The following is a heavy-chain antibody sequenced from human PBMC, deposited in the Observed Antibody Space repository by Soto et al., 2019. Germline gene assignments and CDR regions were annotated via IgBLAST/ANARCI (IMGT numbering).Heavy chain of an antibody. D-gene: IGHD2-15*01. Sequence: GSLRLSCAASGFTFSSYAMSWARQAPGKGLEWVSVISTSGDSTYYVDSVKGRFTISRDNSKNTLYLQMNSLRAEDTAVYYWAKGSGGSSYCPSDYWGQGTLVTVPS. J-gene: IGHJ4*02. CDR2: ISTSGDST. CDR3: AKGSGGSSYCPSDY. V-gene: IGHV3-23*01. CDR1: GFTFSSYA.